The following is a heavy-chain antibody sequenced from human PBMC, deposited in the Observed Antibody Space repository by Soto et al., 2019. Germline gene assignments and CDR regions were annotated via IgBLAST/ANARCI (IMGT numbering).Heavy chain of an antibody. CDR2: INPNSGGT. CDR1: GYTFTGYY. D-gene: IGHD2-15*01. CDR3: ARVGGVVVAATAWFDP. J-gene: IGHJ5*02. Sequence: GASVKVSCKASGYTFTGYYMHWVRQAPGQGLEWMGWINPNSGGTNYAQKFQGRVTMTRDTSISTAYMELSRLRSDDTAVYYCARVGGVVVAATAWFDPWGQGTLVTVSS. V-gene: IGHV1-2*02.